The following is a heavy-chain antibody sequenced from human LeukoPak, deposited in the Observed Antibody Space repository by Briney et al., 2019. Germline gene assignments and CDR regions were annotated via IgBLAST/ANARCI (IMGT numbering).Heavy chain of an antibody. CDR2: IDPYSGGT. D-gene: IGHD3/OR15-3a*01. J-gene: IGHJ4*02. CDR3: ARELIDFHDHTNKGFFDS. CDR1: GYTFTRYY. V-gene: IGHV1-2*02. Sequence: ASVKVSCKTSGYTFTRYYIHLLRQAPGQGLEWMAWIDPYSGGTNYAHKFQGRVTMTRDTSISAAYMEVSSLRSDDTAVYYCARELIDFHDHTNKGFFDSWGQGTLVTVSS.